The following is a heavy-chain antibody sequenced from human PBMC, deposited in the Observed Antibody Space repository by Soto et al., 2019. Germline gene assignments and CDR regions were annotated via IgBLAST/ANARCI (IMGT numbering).Heavy chain of an antibody. Sequence: QVQLVQSGAEVKKPGASVKVSCKASGYTFTSYGIIWVREAAGHGLEWMGWISAYNGNTNYAQKLQGRVTMPTDTSTSTAYSELRSLLSDDNAVYYCARDVTPPYFCGQGTLVTVSS. V-gene: IGHV1-18*01. CDR3: ARDVTPPYF. CDR1: GYTFTSYG. J-gene: IGHJ4*02. CDR2: ISAYNGNT.